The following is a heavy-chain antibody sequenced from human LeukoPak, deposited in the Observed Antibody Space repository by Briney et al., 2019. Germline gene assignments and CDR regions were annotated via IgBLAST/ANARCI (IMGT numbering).Heavy chain of an antibody. J-gene: IGHJ6*03. CDR1: GGTFSSYA. CDR2: IIPIFGTA. CDR3: ARGHGSYYYYMDV. Sequence: SVKVSCKASGGTFSSYAIGWVRQAPGQGLEWMGGIIPIFGTANYAQKFQGRVTITTDESTSTAYMELSSLRSEDTAVYHCARGHGSYYYYMDVWGMGTTVTVSS. V-gene: IGHV1-69*05. D-gene: IGHD3-10*01.